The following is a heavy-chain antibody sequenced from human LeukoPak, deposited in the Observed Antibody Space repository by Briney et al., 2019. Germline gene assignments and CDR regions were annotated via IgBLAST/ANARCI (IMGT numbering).Heavy chain of an antibody. Sequence: PSETLSLTCTVSTGSMTSDSYYWAWVRPLPGKGLEWIGTIFYSGKTYYSASLKSRVTVSLDTSKKNFSLRLSSVTAADTAVYYCARLWIVATWFDAWGQGALVTVSS. D-gene: IGHD2-2*03. CDR2: IFYSGKT. J-gene: IGHJ5*02. CDR3: ARLWIVATWFDA. CDR1: TGSMTSDSYY. V-gene: IGHV4-39*02.